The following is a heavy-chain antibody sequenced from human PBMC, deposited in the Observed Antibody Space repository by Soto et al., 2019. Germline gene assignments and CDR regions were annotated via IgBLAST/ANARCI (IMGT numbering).Heavy chain of an antibody. D-gene: IGHD3-22*01. J-gene: IGHJ3*02. CDR1: GGSINSGGFF. CDR2: IYYSGST. CDR3: ARDGPVGYDSSASYRAFDI. Sequence: QVQLQESGPGLVKPSQTLSLTCAVSGGSINSGGFFWAWIRQHPGKGLEWIGYIYYSGSTYYNPSLKSRATISVDPSKNQFSLKLRSETSADTAVYFCARDGPVGYDSSASYRAFDIWGQGTMVTVSS. V-gene: IGHV4-31*02.